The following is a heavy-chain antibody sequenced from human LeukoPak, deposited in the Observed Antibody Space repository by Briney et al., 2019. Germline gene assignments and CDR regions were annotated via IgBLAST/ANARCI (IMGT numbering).Heavy chain of an antibody. CDR2: IRYDGSNE. V-gene: IGHV3-30*02. CDR1: GFTFSSYG. J-gene: IGHJ4*02. Sequence: PGGSLRLSCAASGFTFSSYGMHWVRQAPGKGLEWVAFIRYDGSNEYYADSVKGRFTISRDNSKNTLYLQMNSLRAEDTAVYYCAKDCCSSWFYFDYWGQGTLVTVSS. CDR3: AKDCCSSWFYFDY. D-gene: IGHD6-13*01.